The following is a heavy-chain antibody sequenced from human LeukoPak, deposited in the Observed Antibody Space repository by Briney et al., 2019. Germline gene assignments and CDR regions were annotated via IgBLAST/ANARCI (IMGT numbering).Heavy chain of an antibody. CDR2: INTNTGNP. CDR1: GYTFTRYA. V-gene: IGHV7-4-1*02. Sequence: ASVKVSCKASGYTFTRYAMNWVRQAPGQGLEWMGWINTNTGNPTYAQGFTGRFVFSLDTSVSTAYLQISSLKAEDTAVYYCARGRWTYGSSSGWYFDYWGQGTLVTVSS. J-gene: IGHJ4*02. D-gene: IGHD6-6*01. CDR3: ARGRWTYGSSSGWYFDY.